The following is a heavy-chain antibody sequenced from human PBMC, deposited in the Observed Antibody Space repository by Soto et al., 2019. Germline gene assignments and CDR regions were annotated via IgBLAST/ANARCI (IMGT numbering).Heavy chain of an antibody. D-gene: IGHD2-15*01. CDR3: CVVKRRDQYSTSGYWFDP. CDR1: GFTGRHAW. J-gene: IGHJ5*02. Sequence: GSLRLCCAASGFTGRHAWMSWVRQAPGKGLEWVGRIKSKTDGETKDYGAPVKGRFTISRDDSKDTLYLQMNSLRIEDTAVYYCCVVKRRDQYSTSGYWFDPWGPGTLVTVSS. V-gene: IGHV3-15*01. CDR2: IKSKTDGETK.